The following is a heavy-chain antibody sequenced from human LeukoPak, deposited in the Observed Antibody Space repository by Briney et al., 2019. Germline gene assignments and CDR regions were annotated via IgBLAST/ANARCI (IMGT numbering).Heavy chain of an antibody. CDR3: ARTLGWASSRYPFDG. CDR1: GGSISSSNYY. Sequence: SETLSLTCTVSGGSISSSNYYWGWIRQPPGKGLEWIGSMYYSGNTDYNPSLKSRVTISVDTSKNQFSLKVNSVTAADTAVYYCARTLGWASSRYPFDGWGQGTLVTVSS. V-gene: IGHV4-39*01. CDR2: MYYSGNT. J-gene: IGHJ4*02. D-gene: IGHD3-16*02.